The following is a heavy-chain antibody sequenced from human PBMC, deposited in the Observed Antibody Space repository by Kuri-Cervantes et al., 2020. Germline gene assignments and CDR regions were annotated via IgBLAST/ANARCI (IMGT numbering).Heavy chain of an antibody. V-gene: IGHV3-30-3*01. J-gene: IGHJ4*02. CDR3: ARDVLGDTAMVYYFDY. CDR2: ISYDGSNK. D-gene: IGHD5-18*01. Sequence: GGSLRLSCAASGFTFSSYAMHWVRQAPGKGLEWVAVISYDGSNKYYADSVKGRFTISRDNSKNTLYLQMNSLRAEDTAVYYCARDVLGDTAMVYYFDYWGQGTLVTGSS. CDR1: GFTFSSYA.